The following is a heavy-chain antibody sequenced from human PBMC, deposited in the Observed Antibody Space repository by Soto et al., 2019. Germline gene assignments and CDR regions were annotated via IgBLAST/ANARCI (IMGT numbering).Heavy chain of an antibody. CDR1: GGSVSSGDYF. J-gene: IGHJ6*02. Sequence: SETLSLTCTVSGGSVSSGDYFWSLLRQSPGKRLEWIAYIYYSGSTNYNPSLKSRATISVDTSKSQVSLTLTSMTAADAALYYCARSPNYYYYGFDVWGQGTAVTVSS. D-gene: IGHD3-10*01. V-gene: IGHV4-61*08. CDR2: IYYSGST. CDR3: ARSPNYYYYGFDV.